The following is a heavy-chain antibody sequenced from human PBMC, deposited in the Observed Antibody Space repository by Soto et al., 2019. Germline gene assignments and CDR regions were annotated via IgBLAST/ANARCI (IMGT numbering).Heavy chain of an antibody. CDR2: IFSDNER. CDR3: ARMNVDSYQFYYAMDV. D-gene: IGHD4-17*01. CDR1: GFSLTTGKMG. V-gene: IGHV2-26*01. Sequence: VSGPTLVNPTATLTLTCTVSGFSLTTGKMGVSWIRPPPGKALEWLAHIFSDNERSYRTSLQGRLTISKDTSGSQVVLSMTNVDPVDTATYYCARMNVDSYQFYYAMDVWGQGTTVTVSS. J-gene: IGHJ6*02.